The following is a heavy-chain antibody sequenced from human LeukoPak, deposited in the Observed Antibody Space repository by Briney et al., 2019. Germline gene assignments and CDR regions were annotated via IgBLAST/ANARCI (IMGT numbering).Heavy chain of an antibody. J-gene: IGHJ4*02. V-gene: IGHV3-53*01. CDR2: FYSGGRT. CDR1: GFSVSSNY. Sequence: GGSLRLSCAASGFSVSSNYMNWVRQAPGKRLEWVSVFYSGGRTYYADSVEGRFTISRDNSKNTLYLQMNSLRAEDTAVYYCARGGYSYGSYFDYWGQGTLVTVS. CDR3: ARGGYSYGSYFDY. D-gene: IGHD5-18*01.